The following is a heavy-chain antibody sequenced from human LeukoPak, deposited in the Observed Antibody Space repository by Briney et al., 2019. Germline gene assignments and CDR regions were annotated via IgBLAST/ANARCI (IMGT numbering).Heavy chain of an antibody. Sequence: SETLSLTCTVSGGSISSYYWSWIRQPPGKGLEWIGYIYYSGSTNYNPSLKSRVTISVDTSKNQFSLKLSSVTAADTAVYYCARVEYGSSSGWFDPWGQGTLVTVSS. J-gene: IGHJ5*02. CDR1: GGSISSYY. CDR2: IYYSGST. CDR3: ARVEYGSSSGWFDP. D-gene: IGHD6-6*01. V-gene: IGHV4-59*01.